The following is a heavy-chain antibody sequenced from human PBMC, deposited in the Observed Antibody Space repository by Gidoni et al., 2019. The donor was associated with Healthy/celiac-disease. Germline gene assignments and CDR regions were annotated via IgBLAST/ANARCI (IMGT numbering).Heavy chain of an antibody. CDR3: ARGVGGSYFPFASYYYGMDV. CDR1: GGTFSSYA. V-gene: IGHV1-69*06. Sequence: QVQLVQSGAEVKKPGSSVKVSCKASGGTFSSYAISWVRQAPGQGLEWMGGIIPIFGTANYAQKFQGRVTITADKSTSTAYMELSSLRSEDTAVYYCARGVGGSYFPFASYYYGMDVWGQGTTVTVSS. D-gene: IGHD1-26*01. CDR2: IIPIFGTA. J-gene: IGHJ6*02.